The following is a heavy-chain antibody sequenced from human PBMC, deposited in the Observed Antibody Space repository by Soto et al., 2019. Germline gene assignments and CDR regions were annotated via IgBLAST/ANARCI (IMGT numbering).Heavy chain of an antibody. D-gene: IGHD6-6*01. J-gene: IGHJ5*02. Sequence: GASVKVSCKASGYTFTSYDINWVRQATGQGLEWMGWMNPNSGNTGYAQKFQGRVTMTRNTSISTAYMELRSLRSDDTAVYYCARGRLEYSSSFDPWGQGTLVTVSS. CDR1: GYTFTSYD. CDR2: MNPNSGNT. CDR3: ARGRLEYSSSFDP. V-gene: IGHV1-8*01.